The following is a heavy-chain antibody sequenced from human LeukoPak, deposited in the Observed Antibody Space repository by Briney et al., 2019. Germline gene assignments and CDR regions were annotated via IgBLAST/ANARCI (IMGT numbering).Heavy chain of an antibody. D-gene: IGHD5-12*01. Sequence: SETLSLTCAVYGGSFSGYYWSWIRQPPGKGLEWIGEINHSGSTNYNPPLKSRVTISVDTSKNQFSLKLSSVTAADTAVYYCARWVDIVATTPTYYYYYYMDVWGKGTTVTVSS. CDR1: GGSFSGYY. J-gene: IGHJ6*03. V-gene: IGHV4-34*01. CDR3: ARWVDIVATTPTYYYYYYMDV. CDR2: INHSGST.